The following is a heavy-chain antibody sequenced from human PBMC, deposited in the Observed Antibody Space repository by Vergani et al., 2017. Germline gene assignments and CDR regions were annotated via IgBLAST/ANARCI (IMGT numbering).Heavy chain of an antibody. CDR1: GGSIRSTFYY. Sequence: QLQLQESDPGLVKPSETLSLTCTVSGGSIRSTFYYWGWIRQPPGKGLEWIGTIYYSGSTYYNPSLKSRVTISVDTSKNQFSLKLSSVTAADTAVYYCARGENYYESIGGRAVDIWGQGTMVTVSS. CDR2: IYYSGST. D-gene: IGHD3-22*01. J-gene: IGHJ3*02. CDR3: ARGENYYESIGGRAVDI. V-gene: IGHV4-39*07.